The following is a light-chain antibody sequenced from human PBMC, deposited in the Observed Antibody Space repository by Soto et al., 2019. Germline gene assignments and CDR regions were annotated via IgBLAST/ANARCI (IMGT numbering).Light chain of an antibody. CDR2: DAS. Sequence: DIQMTQSPSPLSASVGDRVTTTCRASQSISSWLAWYQQKPGKAPKLLIYDASSLESGVPSRFSGSGSGTEFTLTITSLQPDDFATYYCQQYNSYPWTFGQGTKVDIK. V-gene: IGKV1-5*01. J-gene: IGKJ1*01. CDR1: QSISSW. CDR3: QQYNSYPWT.